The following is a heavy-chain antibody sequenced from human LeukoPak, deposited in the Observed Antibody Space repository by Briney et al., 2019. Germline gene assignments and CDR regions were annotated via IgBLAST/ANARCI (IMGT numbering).Heavy chain of an antibody. Sequence: PSETLSLTCTVSGGSISSGDYYWSWIRQPPGKGLEWIGYIYYSGSTYYNPSLKSRVTISVDTSKNQFSLKLSSVTAADTAVYYCARSPLDGYSHGGVFDYWGQGTLVTVSS. V-gene: IGHV4-30-4*01. CDR3: ARSPLDGYSHGGVFDY. D-gene: IGHD5-18*01. CDR2: IYYSGST. CDR1: GGSISSGDYY. J-gene: IGHJ4*02.